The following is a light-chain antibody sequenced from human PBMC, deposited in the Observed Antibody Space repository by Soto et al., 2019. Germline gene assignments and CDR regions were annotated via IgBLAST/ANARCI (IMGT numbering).Light chain of an antibody. CDR2: GAS. CDR1: QSVSNNY. Sequence: ENVLTQSPGPLSLSPGERATLSCRASQSVSNNYLAWYQQKPGQAPRLFIYGASNRAAGVPDRFGGSGSGTDFALTISRLEPEDFAVYYCQQYGSSPPITFGQGTRLEIK. V-gene: IGKV3-20*01. J-gene: IGKJ5*01. CDR3: QQYGSSPPIT.